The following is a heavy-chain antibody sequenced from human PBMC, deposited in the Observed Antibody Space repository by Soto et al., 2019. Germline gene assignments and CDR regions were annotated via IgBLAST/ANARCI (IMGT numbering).Heavy chain of an antibody. CDR3: VRIGRQSQTFYSWFDS. V-gene: IGHV4-38-2*01. CDR2: INHSGTT. Sequence: PSETMSLTCVVSDHSISSDFYWGWIREPPGKGLEWIGSINHSGTTYYNPSLRSRLTISIDTSKNQFSLMLSSVTAADTAIYHCVRIGRQSQTFYSWFDSWGQGSLVTVSS. J-gene: IGHJ5*01. CDR1: DHSISSDFY. D-gene: IGHD1-26*01.